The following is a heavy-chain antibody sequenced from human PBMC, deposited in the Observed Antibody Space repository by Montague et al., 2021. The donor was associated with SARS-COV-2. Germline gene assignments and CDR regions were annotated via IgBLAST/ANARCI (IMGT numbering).Heavy chain of an antibody. CDR2: IWYDGSNK. V-gene: IGHV3-33*01. Sequence: SLRLSCAASGFTFSSYGMHWVRQAPGKGLEWVAVIWYDGSNKYYADSVKGRFTISRDNSKNTLYLQMNSLRAEDTAVYYCARVVSNYYGMDAWGQGTTVTVSS. J-gene: IGHJ6*02. CDR3: ARVVSNYYGMDA. D-gene: IGHD2-21*01. CDR1: GFTFSSYG.